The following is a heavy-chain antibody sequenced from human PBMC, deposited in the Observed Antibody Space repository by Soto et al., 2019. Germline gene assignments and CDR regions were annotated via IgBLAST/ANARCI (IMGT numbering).Heavy chain of an antibody. Sequence: EVQLVESGGGLVQPGGSLRLSCAASGFTVSSNYMSWVRQAPGKGLEWVSVIYSGGSTYYADSVKGRFTISRDNSKNMLYLQMNSLRAEDTAVYYCARGVVYYGDPPGALDYWGQGTLVTVSS. D-gene: IGHD4-17*01. V-gene: IGHV3-66*01. CDR2: IYSGGST. CDR1: GFTVSSNY. CDR3: ARGVVYYGDPPGALDY. J-gene: IGHJ4*02.